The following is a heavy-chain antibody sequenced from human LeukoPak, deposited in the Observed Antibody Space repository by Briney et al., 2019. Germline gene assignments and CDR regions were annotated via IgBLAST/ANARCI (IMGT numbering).Heavy chain of an antibody. D-gene: IGHD6-13*01. CDR1: GGSISSYY. CDR3: ARHREGILDAFDI. CDR2: IYYSGST. J-gene: IGHJ3*02. Sequence: PSETLSLTCTVSGGSISSYYWSWIRQPPGKGLEWIGYIYYSGSTNYNPSLKSRVTISVDTSKNQFSLKLSSVTAADTAVYYCARHREGILDAFDIWGQGTMVTVSS. V-gene: IGHV4-59*08.